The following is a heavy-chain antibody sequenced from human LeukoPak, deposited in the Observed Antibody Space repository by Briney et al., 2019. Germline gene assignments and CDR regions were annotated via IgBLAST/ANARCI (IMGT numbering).Heavy chain of an antibody. CDR1: GGSISSSSDY. J-gene: IGHJ6*03. V-gene: IGHV4-39*07. CDR2: MYYSGST. D-gene: IGHD6-13*01. CDR3: AREVGSSWYESYYYYMDV. Sequence: SETLSLTCTVSGGSISSSSDYWGWIRQPPGKGLEWIGSMYYSGSTYYNPSLKSRVTISVDTSKNQFSLKLSSVTAADTAVYYCAREVGSSWYESYYYYMDVWGKGTTVTVSS.